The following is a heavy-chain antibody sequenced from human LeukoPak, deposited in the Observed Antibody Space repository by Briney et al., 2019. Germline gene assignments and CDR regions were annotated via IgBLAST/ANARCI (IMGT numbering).Heavy chain of an antibody. Sequence: GGSLRLSCAASGFTFYDYGMSWVRQAPGKGLEWVSGINWNGGSTGYADSVKGRFTISRDNAKNSLYLQMNSLRAEDTALYYCARVGYDILTGYYRAFDYWGQGTLVTVSS. CDR2: INWNGGST. J-gene: IGHJ4*02. V-gene: IGHV3-20*04. CDR1: GFTFYDYG. CDR3: ARVGYDILTGYYRAFDY. D-gene: IGHD3-9*01.